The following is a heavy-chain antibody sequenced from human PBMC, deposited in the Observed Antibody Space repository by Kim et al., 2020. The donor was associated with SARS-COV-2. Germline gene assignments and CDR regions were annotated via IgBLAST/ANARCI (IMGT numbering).Heavy chain of an antibody. CDR1: GGSISSYY. J-gene: IGHJ4*02. D-gene: IGHD3-22*01. CDR2: IYYSGST. CDR3: ARLEPYYYDSSGYYYFDY. V-gene: IGHV4-59*08. Sequence: SETLSLTCTVSGGSISSYYWSWIRQPPGKGLEWIGYIYYSGSTNYNPSLKSRVTISVDTSKNQFSLKLSSVTAADTAVYYCARLEPYYYDSSGYYYFDYWGQGTLVTVSS.